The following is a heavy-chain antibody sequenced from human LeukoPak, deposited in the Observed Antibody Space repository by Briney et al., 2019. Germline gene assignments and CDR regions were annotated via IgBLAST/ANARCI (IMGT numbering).Heavy chain of an antibody. CDR1: GGTFSSYA. CDR3: ARDTVGVPAAYDAFDI. Sequence: SVKVSCKASGGTFSSYAISWVRQAPGQGLEWMGGIIPIFGTANYAQKFQGRVTITADESTSTAYMELSSLRSEDTAVYYCARDTVGVPAAYDAFDIWGQGTMVTVSS. J-gene: IGHJ3*02. CDR2: IIPIFGTA. V-gene: IGHV1-69*13. D-gene: IGHD2-2*01.